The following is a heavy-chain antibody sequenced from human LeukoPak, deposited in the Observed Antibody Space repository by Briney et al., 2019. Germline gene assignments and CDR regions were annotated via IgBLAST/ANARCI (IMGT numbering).Heavy chain of an antibody. D-gene: IGHD2-2*01. V-gene: IGHV3-23*01. CDR3: AKDRNIVVVPARSTDWFDP. J-gene: IGHJ5*02. Sequence: GGSLRLSCAASGFTVSSNYMSWVRQAPGKGLEWVSAISGSGGSTYYADSVKGRFTISRDNSKNTLYLQMNSLRAEDTAVYYCAKDRNIVVVPARSTDWFDPWGQGTLVTVSS. CDR1: GFTVSSNY. CDR2: ISGSGGST.